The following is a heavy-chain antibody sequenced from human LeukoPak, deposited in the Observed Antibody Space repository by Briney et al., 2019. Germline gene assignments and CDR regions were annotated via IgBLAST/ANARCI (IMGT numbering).Heavy chain of an antibody. CDR3: ARGSSGWYYFDY. D-gene: IGHD6-19*01. J-gene: IGHJ4*02. CDR2: IIPILGIA. V-gene: IGHV1-69*02. CDR1: GGTFSSYT. Sequence: GASVKVSCKASGGTFSSYTISWVRQAPGQGLEWMGRIIPILGIANYAQKFQGRVTITADKSTSTAYMELSSLRSEDTAVYYCARGSSGWYYFDYCGQGTLVTVSS.